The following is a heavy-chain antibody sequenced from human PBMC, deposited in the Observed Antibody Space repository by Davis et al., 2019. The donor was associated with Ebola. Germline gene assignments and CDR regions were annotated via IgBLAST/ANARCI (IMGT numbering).Heavy chain of an antibody. J-gene: IGHJ5*02. CDR3: ARVYYYERFDP. V-gene: IGHV1-18*01. CDR2: ISAYNGNT. D-gene: IGHD3-22*01. Sequence: AASVKVSCKASGYTFTSYGISWVRQAPGQGLEWMGWISAYNGNTNYEQKLQGRVTMTTDTSTSTAYMELRSLRSDDTAVYYCARVYYYERFDPWGQGTLVTVSS. CDR1: GYTFTSYG.